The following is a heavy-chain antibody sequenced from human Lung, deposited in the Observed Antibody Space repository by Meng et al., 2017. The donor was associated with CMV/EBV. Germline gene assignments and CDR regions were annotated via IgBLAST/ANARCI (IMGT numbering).Heavy chain of an antibody. CDR1: GFPFRSYA. CDR3: AREEAMVGYYTNWFDA. J-gene: IGHJ5*02. CDR2: ISGSVGNT. V-gene: IGHV3-23*01. Sequence: GESXKISXAASGFPFRSYAMSWVRQAPGKGLEWVSSISGSVGNTYYADSVKGRFTISRDNSGDTLYMQMSSLRAEDTAVYYCAREEAMVGYYTNWFDAWGQGALVTVSS. D-gene: IGHD5-18*01.